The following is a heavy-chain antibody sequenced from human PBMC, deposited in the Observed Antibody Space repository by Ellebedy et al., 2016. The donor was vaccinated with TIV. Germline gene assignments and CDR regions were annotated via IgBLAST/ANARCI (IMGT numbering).Heavy chain of an antibody. J-gene: IGHJ4*02. CDR3: STELGSATSNPINY. CDR2: IKSRKNGETV. D-gene: IGHD3-10*01. CDR1: GFTFTNAW. Sequence: GGSLRLXXAASGFTFTNAWMHWFRQAPVKGLEWVARIKSRKNGETVDYAAPVKGRFTISRDDSKETLYLQMSSLTTEDTAIFYCSTELGSATSNPINYWGQGSLVTVSS. V-gene: IGHV3-15*01.